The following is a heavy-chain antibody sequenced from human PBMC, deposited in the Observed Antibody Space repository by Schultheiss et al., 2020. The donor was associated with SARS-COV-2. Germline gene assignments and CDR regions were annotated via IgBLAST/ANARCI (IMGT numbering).Heavy chain of an antibody. CDR1: GGSFSGYY. CDR3: ARANFAYIYGSLDP. V-gene: IGHV4-34*01. CDR2: INHSGST. J-gene: IGHJ5*02. D-gene: IGHD5-18*01. Sequence: SETLSLTCAVYGGSFSGYYWSWIRQPPGKGLEWIGEINHSGSTNYNPSLKSRVTISVDTSKTQFSLRLTSVTAADTAGYYCARANFAYIYGSLDPRGQGTLVTVSS.